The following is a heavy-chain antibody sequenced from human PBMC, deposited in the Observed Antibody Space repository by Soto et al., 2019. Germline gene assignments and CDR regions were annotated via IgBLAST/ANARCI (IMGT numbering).Heavy chain of an antibody. J-gene: IGHJ4*02. D-gene: IGHD4-4*01. CDR1: GGSISSYY. CDR2: IYYSGST. Sequence: PSETLSLTCTVSGGSISSYYWSWIRQPPGKGLEWIGYIYYSGSTNYNPSLKSRVTISVDTSKNQFSLKLSSVTAADTAVYYCARGTVTRQFDYWGQGTLVNVSS. CDR3: ARGTVTRQFDY. V-gene: IGHV4-59*01.